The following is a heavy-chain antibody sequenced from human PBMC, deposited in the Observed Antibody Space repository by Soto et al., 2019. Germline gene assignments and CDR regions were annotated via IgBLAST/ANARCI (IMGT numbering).Heavy chain of an antibody. D-gene: IGHD2-21*01. J-gene: IGHJ4*02. CDR1: GFTFRNFV. Sequence: EVQLLESGGGMVQPGGSLRVSCAAFGFTFRNFVMSWVRQAPGKGLEWVSAIRGTGGETFYADSVKGRFTISRDNSKNTLYLQMNSLRDEDTALYFCAQDRGWGVVSPSHDYWGQGTLVTVSS. V-gene: IGHV3-23*01. CDR3: AQDRGWGVVSPSHDY. CDR2: IRGTGGET.